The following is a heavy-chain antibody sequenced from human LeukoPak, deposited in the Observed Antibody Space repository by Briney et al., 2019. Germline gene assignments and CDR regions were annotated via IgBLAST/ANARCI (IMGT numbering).Heavy chain of an antibody. Sequence: EGSLRLSCAASGFTFSSYAMSWVRQAPGKGLEWVSAISGSGGSTYYADSVKGRFTISRDNSKNTLYLQMNSLRAEDTAVYYCAKGPVGEVPAATEFDPWGQGTLVTVSS. CDR1: GFTFSSYA. CDR3: AKGPVGEVPAATEFDP. V-gene: IGHV3-23*01. D-gene: IGHD2-2*01. CDR2: ISGSGGST. J-gene: IGHJ5*02.